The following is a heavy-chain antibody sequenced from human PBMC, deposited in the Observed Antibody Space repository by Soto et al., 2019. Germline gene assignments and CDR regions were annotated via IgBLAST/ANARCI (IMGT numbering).Heavy chain of an antibody. J-gene: IGHJ3*01. CDR1: GGSFSREA. D-gene: IGHD2-15*01. CDR2: ILPIFGTA. Sequence: QVQLVQSGAEVKKPGSSVKVSCKASGGSFSREAINWVRQAPGQGPEWMGGILPIFGTADYAQKFQGRVTITADVSTTTAYMELSSRRSEDTAVYYCARGLEFGGSSDAFDVWGQGTMVTVSS. V-gene: IGHV1-69*12. CDR3: ARGLEFGGSSDAFDV.